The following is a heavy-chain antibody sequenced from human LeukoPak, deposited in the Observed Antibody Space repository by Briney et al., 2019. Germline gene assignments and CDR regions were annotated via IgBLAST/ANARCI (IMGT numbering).Heavy chain of an antibody. CDR3: ARDQGGGSAFDI. D-gene: IGHD1-26*01. CDR1: GYTFTGYY. Sequence: EASVKVSCKASGYTFTGYYMHWVRQAPGQGLELMGWINPNSGGTNYAQKFQGRVTMTRDTSISTAYMELSRLRSDDTAVYYCARDQGGGSAFDIWGQGTMVTVSS. V-gene: IGHV1-2*02. J-gene: IGHJ3*02. CDR2: INPNSGGT.